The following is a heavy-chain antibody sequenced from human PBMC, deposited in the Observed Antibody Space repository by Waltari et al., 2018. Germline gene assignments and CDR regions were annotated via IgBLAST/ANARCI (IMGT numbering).Heavy chain of an antibody. J-gene: IGHJ4*02. V-gene: IGHV3-53*01. CDR1: GFTVSSNY. Sequence: EVQLVESGGGLIQPGGSLRLSCAASGFTVSSNYMRWVRQAHGRGLGWVSVSYSGGSTYYADSVKCRFTISRDNSKNTLYLQMNSLRAEDTAVYYCARGADYDFWSGYRYYFDYWGQGTLVTVSS. D-gene: IGHD3-3*01. CDR3: ARGADYDFWSGYRYYFDY. CDR2: SYSGGST.